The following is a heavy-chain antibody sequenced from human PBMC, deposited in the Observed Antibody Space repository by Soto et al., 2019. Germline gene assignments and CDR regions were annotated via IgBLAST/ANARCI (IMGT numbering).Heavy chain of an antibody. D-gene: IGHD4-17*01. CDR2: VYYSGTT. CDR3: ARTTAVPNTLRSRYFFDY. V-gene: IGHV4-61*01. Sequence: PSETMSLTCSVSGGYVSDQTYYWSWIRQPPGKRLEWIGYVYYSGTTNYNPSLKSRVTISVDLSKNRFSLRLSSVTTADTALYYCARTTAVPNTLRSRYFFDYWGQGTLVTVSS. CDR1: GGYVSDQTYY. J-gene: IGHJ4*02.